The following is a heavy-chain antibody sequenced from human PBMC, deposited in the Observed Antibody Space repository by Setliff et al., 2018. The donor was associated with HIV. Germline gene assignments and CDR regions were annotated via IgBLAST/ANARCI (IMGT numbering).Heavy chain of an antibody. D-gene: IGHD1-26*01. CDR2: IIPIFNTA. CDR3: ATDSSGLKYFDS. Sequence: WASVKVSCKASGGTFSSYSITWVRQAPGQGLEWMGGIIPIFNTANYAQKFQGRVTITADESTSTAYMELSSLGSEDTAVYFCATDSSGLKYFDSWGQGTLVTVSS. V-gene: IGHV1-69*13. CDR1: GGTFSSYS. J-gene: IGHJ4*02.